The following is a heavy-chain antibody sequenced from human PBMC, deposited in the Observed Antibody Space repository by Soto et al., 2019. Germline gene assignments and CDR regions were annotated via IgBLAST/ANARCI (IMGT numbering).Heavy chain of an antibody. Sequence: QVQLVQSGAEVKKPGASLRVSCKASGYTFTSYGINWARQAPGQGLEWIGWVTAYNDERKFAEKFQDRLSMNTDTATTTACMELRSLRSDDTAMYYCARFDFWSGYSHDHWGQGTLVTVSS. D-gene: IGHD3-3*01. J-gene: IGHJ4*02. V-gene: IGHV1-18*04. CDR1: GYTFTSYG. CDR3: ARFDFWSGYSHDH. CDR2: VTAYNDER.